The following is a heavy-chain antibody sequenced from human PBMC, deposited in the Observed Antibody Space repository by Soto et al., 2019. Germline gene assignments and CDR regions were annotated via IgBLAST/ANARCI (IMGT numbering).Heavy chain of an antibody. Sequence: QVQLVESGGGVVQPGRSLRLSCAASGFTFSSYGMHWVRQAPGKGLGWVAVIWFDGSNKYYADSVKGRFTISRDNSRNTLYLQMNSLRAEDTAVYYCARGVGDYYDSSGYLESWGQGTLVTVSS. CDR2: IWFDGSNK. D-gene: IGHD3-22*01. J-gene: IGHJ4*02. CDR1: GFTFSSYG. CDR3: ARGVGDYYDSSGYLES. V-gene: IGHV3-33*01.